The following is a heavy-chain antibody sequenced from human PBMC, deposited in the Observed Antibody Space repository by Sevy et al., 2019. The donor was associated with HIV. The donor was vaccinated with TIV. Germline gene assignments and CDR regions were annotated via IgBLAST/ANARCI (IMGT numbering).Heavy chain of an antibody. Sequence: ASVKVSCKASGYTFTSYGISWVRQAPGQGLEWMGWISAYNGNTNYAQKLQGRVTMTTDTSTSTAYMELRSVRSDVTAVYYCARVGYCSSTSCYTLISYYYYYGMDVWGQGTTVTVSS. CDR1: GYTFTSYG. CDR2: ISAYNGNT. J-gene: IGHJ6*02. D-gene: IGHD2-2*02. V-gene: IGHV1-18*01. CDR3: ARVGYCSSTSCYTLISYYYYYGMDV.